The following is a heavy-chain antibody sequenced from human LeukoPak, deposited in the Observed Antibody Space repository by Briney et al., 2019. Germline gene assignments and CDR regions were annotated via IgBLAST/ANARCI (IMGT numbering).Heavy chain of an antibody. V-gene: IGHV4-59*08. D-gene: IGHD6-13*01. Sequence: PSETLSLTCTVSGGSISGYYWSWIRQPPGKGLEWIAYIYSSGSTNCNPSPQSRVTISVDTSKNQFSLKLSSVTAADTAMYYCARRSLAAPGKGAFDIWGQGTMVTVSS. CDR3: ARRSLAAPGKGAFDI. J-gene: IGHJ3*02. CDR1: GGSISGYY. CDR2: IYSSGST.